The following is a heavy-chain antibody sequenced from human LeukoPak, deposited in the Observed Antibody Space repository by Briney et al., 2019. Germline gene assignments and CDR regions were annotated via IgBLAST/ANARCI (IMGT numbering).Heavy chain of an antibody. V-gene: IGHV3-21*01. CDR1: GFTFSSYS. J-gene: IGHJ4*02. CDR2: ISSSSSYI. CDR3: ARERPLSRLDY. D-gene: IGHD2/OR15-2a*01. Sequence: GGSLRLSCAASGFTFSSYSMDWGRQAPGKGLGRVSSISSSSSYIYYADSVKGRFTISRDNAKNSLYLQMNSLRAEDTAVYYCARERPLSRLDYWGQGTLVTVSS.